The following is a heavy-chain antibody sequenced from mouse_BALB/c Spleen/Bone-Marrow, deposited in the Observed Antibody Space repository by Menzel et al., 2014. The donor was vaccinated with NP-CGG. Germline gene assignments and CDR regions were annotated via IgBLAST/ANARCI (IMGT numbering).Heavy chain of an antibody. CDR2: IRDKANGYTT. D-gene: IGHD1-1*01. CDR1: GFTFTDYY. CDR3: ARDITTVVADY. Sequence: EVQWVESGGGLVQPGDSLRLSCATSGFTFTDYYMSWVRQPPGKALEWLGFIRDKANGYTTEYSASVKGRFTISRDNSQSILYPQMNTLRSEDSATYYCARDITTVVADYWGQGTTLTVSS. J-gene: IGHJ2*01. V-gene: IGHV7-3*02.